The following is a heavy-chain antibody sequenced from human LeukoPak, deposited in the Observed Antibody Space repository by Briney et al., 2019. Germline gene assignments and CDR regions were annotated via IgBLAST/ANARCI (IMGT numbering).Heavy chain of an antibody. Sequence: GGSLRLSCAASGFSFSNYWMIWVRQAPGKGLEWVANINQDGSEKDYVDSVEGRFTISRGDAKNSLYLQMNGLRAEDSALYYCATSTYSSSPSWGQGTLVPVSS. V-gene: IGHV3-7*01. CDR1: GFSFSNYW. CDR2: INQDGSEK. J-gene: IGHJ5*02. CDR3: ATSTYSSSPS. D-gene: IGHD6-6*01.